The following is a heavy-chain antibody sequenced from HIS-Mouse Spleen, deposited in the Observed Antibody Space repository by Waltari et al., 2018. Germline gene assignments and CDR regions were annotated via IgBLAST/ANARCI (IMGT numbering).Heavy chain of an antibody. CDR2: INHSGST. D-gene: IGHD3-10*01. V-gene: IGHV4-34*01. CDR1: GGSFSGYY. Sequence: QVQLQQWGAGLLKPSETLSLTCAVYGGSFSGYYWSGIRPPPGKGLEWIGEINHSGSTNYNPSLKSRVTISVDTSKNQFSLKLSSVTAADTAVYYCARGLGDWYFDLWGRGTLVTVSS. J-gene: IGHJ2*01. CDR3: ARGLGDWYFDL.